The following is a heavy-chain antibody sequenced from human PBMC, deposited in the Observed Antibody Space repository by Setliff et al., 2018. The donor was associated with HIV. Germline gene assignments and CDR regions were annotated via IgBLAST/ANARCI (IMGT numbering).Heavy chain of an antibody. CDR2: ISSSSSYI. CDR1: RFTFSSYS. CDR3: ARDMRDCTSTSCYTYDYHYYMDV. D-gene: IGHD2-2*02. J-gene: IGHJ6*03. Sequence: GGSLRLSCAASRFTFSSYSMNWVRQAPGKGLEWVSSISSSSSYIYYGDSVKGRFTISRDNAKNSLYLQMNRLRAEDTAVYYCARDMRDCTSTSCYTYDYHYYMDVWGKGTTVTSP. V-gene: IGHV3-21*01.